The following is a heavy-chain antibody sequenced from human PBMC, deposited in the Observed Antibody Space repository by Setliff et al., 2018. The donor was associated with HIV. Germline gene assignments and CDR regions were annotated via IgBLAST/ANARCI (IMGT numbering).Heavy chain of an antibody. D-gene: IGHD6-19*01. CDR2: IYHSGST. J-gene: IGHJ6*02. CDR1: NYSISSAYY. V-gene: IGHV4-38-2*01. Sequence: PSETLSLTCAVSNYSISSAYYWGWIRHPPGKGLEWIGSIYHSGSTYYNPSLKSRVTISVDTSKNQFSLKLSSVTAADTAVYYGARRPAGAVAGGYGMDVWGQGTTVTVSS. CDR3: ARRPAGAVAGGYGMDV.